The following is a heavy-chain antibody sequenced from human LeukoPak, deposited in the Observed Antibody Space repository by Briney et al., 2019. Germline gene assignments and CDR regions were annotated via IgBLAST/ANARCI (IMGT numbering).Heavy chain of an antibody. V-gene: IGHV3-33*06. J-gene: IGHJ5*02. D-gene: IGHD4-17*01. CDR2: IWYDGSNK. CDR3: AKDRYGDYYNWFDP. CDR1: GFTFSSYG. Sequence: GGSLRLSCAASGFTFSSYGMHWVCQAPGKGLEWVAVIWYDGSNKYYADSVKGRFTISRDNSKNTLYLQMNSLRAEDTAVYYCAKDRYGDYYNWFDPWGQGTLVTVSS.